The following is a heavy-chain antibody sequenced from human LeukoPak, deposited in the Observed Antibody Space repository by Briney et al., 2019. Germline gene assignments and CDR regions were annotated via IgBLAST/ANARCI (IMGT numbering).Heavy chain of an antibody. J-gene: IGHJ4*02. CDR1: GFTFSDYY. D-gene: IGHD2-15*01. CDR3: ARDRTRGGKPYYFDY. CDR2: ISSSGSTI. V-gene: IGHV3-11*04. Sequence: GGSLRLSCAASGFTFSDYYMSWIRQAPGKGLEWVSYISSSGSTIYYADSVKGRFTISRDNAKNSLYLQMNSLRAEDTAVYYCARDRTRGGKPYYFDYWGQGTLVTVSS.